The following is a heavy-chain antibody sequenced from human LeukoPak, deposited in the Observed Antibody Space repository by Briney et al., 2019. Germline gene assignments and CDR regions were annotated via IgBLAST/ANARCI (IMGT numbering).Heavy chain of an antibody. CDR3: ARGWTGYRATLIGFQH. CDR1: GYTFTSYY. D-gene: IGHD3/OR15-3a*01. CDR2: INPSGGST. Sequence: ASVKVSCKASGYTFTSYYMHWVRQAPGQGLGWMGIINPSGGSTSYAQKFQGRVTMTRDTSTSTVYMELSSLRSEDTAVYYCARGWTGYRATLIGFQHWGQGTLVTVSS. V-gene: IGHV1-46*01. J-gene: IGHJ1*01.